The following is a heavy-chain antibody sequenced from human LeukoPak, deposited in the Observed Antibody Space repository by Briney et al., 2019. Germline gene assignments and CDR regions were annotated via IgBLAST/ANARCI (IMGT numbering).Heavy chain of an antibody. CDR2: SIPIFGTA. CDR3: ARVRPGYYYDSSGYYHRWFDP. Sequence: SVKVSCKASGGTFSSYAISWVRHAPGQGLEWMGGSIPIFGTANYAQKFQGRVTITTDESTSTAYMELCSLRSEDTAVYYCARVRPGYYYDSSGYYHRWFDPWGQGTLVTVSS. J-gene: IGHJ5*02. CDR1: GGTFSSYA. V-gene: IGHV1-69*05. D-gene: IGHD3-22*01.